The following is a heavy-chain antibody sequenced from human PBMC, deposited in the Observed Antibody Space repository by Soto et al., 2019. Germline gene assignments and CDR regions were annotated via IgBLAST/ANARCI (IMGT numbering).Heavy chain of an antibody. CDR3: ARSRAAAPTRGMGV. J-gene: IGHJ6*02. Sequence: GQRLEWMGWINAGNGNRKYSQKFQGRVTITRDTSASTAYMELSSLRSEDTALFYCARSRAAAPTRGMGVCGQAPTVTVYS. V-gene: IGHV1-3*01. D-gene: IGHD6-13*01. CDR2: INAGNGNR.